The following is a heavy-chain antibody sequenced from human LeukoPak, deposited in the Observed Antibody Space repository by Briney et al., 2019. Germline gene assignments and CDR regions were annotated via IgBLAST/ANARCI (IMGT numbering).Heavy chain of an antibody. J-gene: IGHJ4*02. V-gene: IGHV3-53*01. CDR1: GFTVSSNY. CDR2: IYSDGRT. D-gene: IGHD5-18*01. CDR3: ANRYSYGPFLFDY. Sequence: GGSLRLSCAASGFTVSSNYMSWVRQAPGKGLEWVSVIYSDGRTYYADSVKGRFTISRDNSKNTLYLETNSLRAEDTAVYYCANRYSYGPFLFDYWGQGTLVTVSS.